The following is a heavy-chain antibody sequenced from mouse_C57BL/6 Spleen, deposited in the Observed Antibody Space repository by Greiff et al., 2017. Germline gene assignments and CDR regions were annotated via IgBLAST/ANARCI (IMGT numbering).Heavy chain of an antibody. CDR2: ILPGSGST. CDR1: GYTFTGYL. D-gene: IGHD1-1*01. Sequence: VQLQQSGAELMKPGASVKLSCKATGYTFTGYLIEWVKQRPGHGLEWIGEILPGSGSTNYNEKFKGKATFTADTSSNTAYMQLSSLTTEDSAIYYCARGTTVVATETYAMDYWGQGTSVTVSS. J-gene: IGHJ4*01. V-gene: IGHV1-9*01. CDR3: ARGTTVVATETYAMDY.